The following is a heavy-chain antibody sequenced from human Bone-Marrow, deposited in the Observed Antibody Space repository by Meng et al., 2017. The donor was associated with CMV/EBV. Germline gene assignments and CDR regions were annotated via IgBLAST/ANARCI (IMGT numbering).Heavy chain of an antibody. D-gene: IGHD4-23*01. CDR2: TRSKAYGGRA. V-gene: IGHV3-49*04. CDR1: GFTFGDHG. CDR3: TRDKGDCGNTSCPDAFDI. J-gene: IGHJ3*02. Sequence: GESLKISWIGSGFTFGDHGINWVRQAPGKGLEWVGFTRSKAYGGRADYAASVKGRFTISRDDSKGIAYLQMNSLKTDDTAMYYCTRDKGDCGNTSCPDAFDIWGQGIVVTVSS.